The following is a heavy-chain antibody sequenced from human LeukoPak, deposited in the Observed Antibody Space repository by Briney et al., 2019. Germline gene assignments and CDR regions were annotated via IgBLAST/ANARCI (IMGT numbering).Heavy chain of an antibody. Sequence: SSVKVSCKASGGTFSSYAISWVRQAPGQGLEWMGGIIPIFGTANYAQKFQGRVTITTDESTSTAYMELSSLRSEDTAVYYCARELVAGKKLGYYFDYWGQGTLVTVSS. CDR3: ARELVAGKKLGYYFDY. CDR1: GGTFSSYA. D-gene: IGHD6-19*01. J-gene: IGHJ4*02. CDR2: IIPIFGTA. V-gene: IGHV1-69*05.